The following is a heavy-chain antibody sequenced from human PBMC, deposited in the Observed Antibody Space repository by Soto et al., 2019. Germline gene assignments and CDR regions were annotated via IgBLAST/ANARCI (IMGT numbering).Heavy chain of an antibody. CDR2: IIPILGIA. Sequence: QVQLVQSGAEVKQPGSSVKVSCKASGGTFSSYTISWVRQAPGQGLEWMGRIIPILGIANYAQKFQGRVTITADKSTSTAYMELSSLRSEDTAVYYCARGYCSGGSCYFDYWGQGTLVTVSS. CDR3: ARGYCSGGSCYFDY. V-gene: IGHV1-69*02. D-gene: IGHD2-15*01. J-gene: IGHJ4*02. CDR1: GGTFSSYT.